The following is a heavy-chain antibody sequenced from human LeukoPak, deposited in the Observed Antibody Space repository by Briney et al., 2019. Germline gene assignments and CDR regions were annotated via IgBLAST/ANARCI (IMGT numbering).Heavy chain of an antibody. D-gene: IGHD6-19*01. CDR3: ARERGRSIAVAGNFDI. CDR1: GYTFTSYG. J-gene: IGHJ3*02. CDR2: ISAYNGNT. Sequence: ASVKVSCKASGYTFTSYGISWVRQAPGQGLEWMGWISAYNGNTNYAQKLQGRVTMTTDTSTSTAYMELGSLRSDDTAVYYCARERGRSIAVAGNFDIWGQGTMVTVSS. V-gene: IGHV1-18*01.